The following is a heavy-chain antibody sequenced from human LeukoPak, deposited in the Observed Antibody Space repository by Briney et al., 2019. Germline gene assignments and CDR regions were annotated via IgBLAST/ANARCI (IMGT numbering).Heavy chain of an antibody. CDR3: ANTPGSDVVATTALRY. CDR2: ISGSGGST. Sequence: GGSLRLSCAASGFTFSSYSMNWVRQAPGKGLEWVSAISGSGGSTYYADSVKGRFTISRDNSKNTLYLQMDSLRADDTAVYYCANTPGSDVVATTALRYWGQGTLVTVSS. J-gene: IGHJ4*02. V-gene: IGHV3-23*01. CDR1: GFTFSSYS. D-gene: IGHD5-12*01.